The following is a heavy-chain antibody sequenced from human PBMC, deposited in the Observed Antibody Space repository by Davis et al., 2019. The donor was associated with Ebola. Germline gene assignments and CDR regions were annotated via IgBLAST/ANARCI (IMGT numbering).Heavy chain of an antibody. CDR1: GFTFSDYY. Sequence: GESLKISCAASGFTFSDYYMSWIRQAPGKGLEWLSYISSSGGTIYYADSVKGRFSISRDNAKNSLYLQMNSLRAEDTAVYYCATSNTSLYGDRLDWGQGTLVTVSS. CDR2: ISSSGGTI. CDR3: ATSNTSLYGDRLD. J-gene: IGHJ4*02. V-gene: IGHV3-11*01. D-gene: IGHD4-17*01.